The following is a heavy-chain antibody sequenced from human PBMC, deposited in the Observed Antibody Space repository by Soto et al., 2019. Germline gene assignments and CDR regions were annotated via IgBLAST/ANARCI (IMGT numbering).Heavy chain of an antibody. D-gene: IGHD3-16*02. Sequence: EVQLVESGGDLVQPGGSLRLSCAASGFSLSDLFIDWVRQAPGKGLEWVGRTKDKAYSYTTEYAASMKGRFTISRDESRNSLYLQMSSLKTEDTAVYYCASMRGVFGYWGQGTLVTVSS. CDR1: GFSLSDLF. CDR3: ASMRGVFGY. J-gene: IGHJ4*02. V-gene: IGHV3-72*01. CDR2: TKDKAYSYTT.